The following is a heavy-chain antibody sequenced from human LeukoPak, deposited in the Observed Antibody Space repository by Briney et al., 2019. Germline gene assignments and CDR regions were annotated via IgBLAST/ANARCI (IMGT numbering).Heavy chain of an antibody. J-gene: IGHJ4*02. CDR3: ARPYYYDSSGYYYDY. CDR1: GGSISSSSYY. D-gene: IGHD3-22*01. CDR2: IYYSGST. Sequence: SETLSLTCTVSGGSISSSSYYWGWIRQPPGKGLEWIGSIYYSGSTYYNPSLKSRVTISVDTSKNQFSLKLSSVTAADTAVYYCARPYYYDSSGYYYDYWGQGTLVTVSS. V-gene: IGHV4-39*01.